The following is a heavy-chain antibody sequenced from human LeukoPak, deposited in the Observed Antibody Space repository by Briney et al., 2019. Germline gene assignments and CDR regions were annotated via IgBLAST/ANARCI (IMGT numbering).Heavy chain of an antibody. Sequence: GGSLRLSCTASGFTSRDYAMSWVRQAPGKGLEWVSGISGSGGSTYYAGSVKGRLTISRDNSKNTLYLQMNSLRAEDTAVYYCANGPDPRITMVRGVISGDYWGQGTLVTVSS. CDR3: ANGPDPRITMVRGVISGDY. J-gene: IGHJ4*02. V-gene: IGHV3-23*01. D-gene: IGHD3-10*01. CDR1: GFTSRDYA. CDR2: ISGSGGST.